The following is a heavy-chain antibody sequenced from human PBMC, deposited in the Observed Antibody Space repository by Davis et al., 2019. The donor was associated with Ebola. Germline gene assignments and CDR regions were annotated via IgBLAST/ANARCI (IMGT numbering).Heavy chain of an antibody. V-gene: IGHV3-53*01. J-gene: IGHJ5*02. CDR1: GFPVSSTY. D-gene: IGHD2-15*01. Sequence: GGSLRLSCAASGFPVSSTYMSWVPQAPGKGLEWVSVLYSGGSTYYADSVKGRFTISRDNSKNTLYLQMNSLRAEDTAVYYCARDGRVVAATQYHWGQGTLVTVSS. CDR3: ARDGRVVAATQYH. CDR2: LYSGGST.